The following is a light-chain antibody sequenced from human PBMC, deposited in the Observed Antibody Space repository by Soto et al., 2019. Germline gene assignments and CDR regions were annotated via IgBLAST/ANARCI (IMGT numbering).Light chain of an antibody. CDR3: QSYDSSLSGNYV. Sequence: QSVLSQPPSVSGAPGQRVTISCTGSSSNIGAGYDAHWFKQVPGTAPKLLIYGSTNRPSGVPDRFSGSESGTSASLAITGLQADDEANYYCQSYDSSLSGNYVFGTGTKVTVL. CDR1: SSNIGAGYD. CDR2: GST. J-gene: IGLJ1*01. V-gene: IGLV1-40*01.